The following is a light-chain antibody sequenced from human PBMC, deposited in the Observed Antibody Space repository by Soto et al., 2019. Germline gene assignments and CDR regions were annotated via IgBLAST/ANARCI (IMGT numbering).Light chain of an antibody. CDR3: GTWDSSLSAGGVV. Sequence: QSVLTQPPSVSAAPGQKVTISCSGSTSNIGTNYVSWYQQLPGTAPKLLIYDNNNRPSGIPDRFSGSKSGTSATLGITGLQTGDDADYYCGTWDSSLSAGGVVFGGGTKLTVL. V-gene: IGLV1-51*01. CDR1: TSNIGTNY. J-gene: IGLJ2*01. CDR2: DNN.